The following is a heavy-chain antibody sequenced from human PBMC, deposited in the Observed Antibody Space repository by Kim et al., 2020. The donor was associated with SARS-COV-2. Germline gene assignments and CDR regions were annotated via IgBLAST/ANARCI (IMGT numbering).Heavy chain of an antibody. Sequence: SETLSLTCTVSGGSISSGGYYWSWIRQHPGKGLEWIGYIYYSGSTYYNPSLKSRVTISVDTSKNQFSLKLSSVTAADTAVYYCARDGGTYYDILTGYYQIGGTFDYWGQGTLVTVSS. CDR3: ARDGGTYYDILTGYYQIGGTFDY. J-gene: IGHJ4*02. V-gene: IGHV4-31*03. CDR1: GGSISSGGYY. CDR2: IYYSGST. D-gene: IGHD3-9*01.